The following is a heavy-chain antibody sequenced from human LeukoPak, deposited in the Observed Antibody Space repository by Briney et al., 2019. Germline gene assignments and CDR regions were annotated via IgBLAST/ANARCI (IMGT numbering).Heavy chain of an antibody. CDR1: GFTFSSYA. V-gene: IGHV3-30*14. CDR3: ARKQLELHFWWFDP. D-gene: IGHD1-1*01. CDR2: ISYDGSNK. Sequence: GGSLRLSCAASGFTFSSYAMHWVRQAPGKGLEWVAVISYDGSNKYYADSVKGRFTISRDNSKNTLYLQMNSLRAEDTAVYYCARKQLELHFWWFDPWGQGTLVTVSS. J-gene: IGHJ5*02.